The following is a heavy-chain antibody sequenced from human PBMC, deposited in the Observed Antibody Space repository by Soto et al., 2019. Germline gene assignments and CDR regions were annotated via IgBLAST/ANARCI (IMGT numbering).Heavy chain of an antibody. V-gene: IGHV3-21*01. CDR3: ARVVPAATGILYYYYYMDV. J-gene: IGHJ6*03. CDR1: GFTFSSYS. Sequence: PGGSLRLSCAASGFTFSSYSMNWVRQAPGKGLEWVSSISSSSSYIYYADSVKGRFTISRDNAKNSLYLQMNSLRAEDTAVYYCARVVPAATGILYYYYYMDVWGKGTTVTVSS. CDR2: ISSSSSYI. D-gene: IGHD2-2*01.